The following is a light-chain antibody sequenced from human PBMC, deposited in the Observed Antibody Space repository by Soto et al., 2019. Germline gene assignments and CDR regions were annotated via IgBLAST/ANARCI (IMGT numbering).Light chain of an antibody. CDR2: DAS. Sequence: DIQMTQSPSTLSASVGDIVTSTCRASQSISSWLAWYQQKPGKAPKLLIYDASSLESGVPSRFSGSGSGTEFTLTISSLQPDDFATYYCQQYNSYSPTFGQGTKVEIK. CDR1: QSISSW. J-gene: IGKJ1*01. V-gene: IGKV1-5*01. CDR3: QQYNSYSPT.